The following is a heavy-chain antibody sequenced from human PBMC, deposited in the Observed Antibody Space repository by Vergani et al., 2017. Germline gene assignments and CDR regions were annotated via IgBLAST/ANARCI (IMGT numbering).Heavy chain of an antibody. D-gene: IGHD6-19*01. CDR2: ISGSGGST. CDR3: AKDLLYSSAMGY. CDR1: GFTFSSYA. J-gene: IGHJ4*02. Sequence: EVQLLESGGGLAQPGGSLRLSCAASGFTFSSYAMSWVRQAPGKGLEWVSAISGSGGSTYYADSVKGRFTISRDNSKNTLYLQMNSLRAEDTAVYYCAKDLLYSSAMGYWGQGTLVTVSS. V-gene: IGHV3-23*01.